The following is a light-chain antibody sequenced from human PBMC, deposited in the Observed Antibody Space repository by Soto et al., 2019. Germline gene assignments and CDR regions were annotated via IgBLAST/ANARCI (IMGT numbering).Light chain of an antibody. CDR1: SSDVGGYNY. CDR2: DVS. Sequence: QSALTQPRSVSGSPGQSVTISCTGTSSDVGGYNYVSWYQQHPGKAPKLMIYDVSKRPSGVPDRFSGSKSGNTASLPISGLQAEDEADYYCCSYAGSSLVFGGGTKLTVL. V-gene: IGLV2-11*01. J-gene: IGLJ2*01. CDR3: CSYAGSSLV.